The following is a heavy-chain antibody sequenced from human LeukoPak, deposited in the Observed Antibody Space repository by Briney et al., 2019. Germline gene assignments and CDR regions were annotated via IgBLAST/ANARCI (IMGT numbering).Heavy chain of an antibody. CDR3: ARGLGSSGYYGLY. V-gene: IGHV1-69*05. Sequence: SVKVSCKASGGTFSSYASSWVRQAPGQGLEWMGGIIPIFGTANYAQKFQDRVTLTTDTSTSTAYMELRSLRHDDTAVYYCARGLGSSGYYGLYWGQGTLVTVSS. CDR2: IIPIFGTA. D-gene: IGHD3-22*01. CDR1: GGTFSSYA. J-gene: IGHJ4*02.